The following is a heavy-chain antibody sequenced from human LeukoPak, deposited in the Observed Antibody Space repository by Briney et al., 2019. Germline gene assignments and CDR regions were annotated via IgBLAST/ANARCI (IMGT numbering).Heavy chain of an antibody. CDR2: ISYDGSHK. CDR3: ATGRWRSEGPEFDY. V-gene: IGHV3-30*03. Sequence: PGGSLRLSCAASGFTFSGYGMHWVRQAPGKGLEWVAVISYDGSHKYYADSVKGRFTISRDNSKNTLYLQMNSLRAEDTAVYYCATGRWRSEGPEFDYWGQGTLVTVSS. D-gene: IGHD3-16*01. CDR1: GFTFSGYG. J-gene: IGHJ4*02.